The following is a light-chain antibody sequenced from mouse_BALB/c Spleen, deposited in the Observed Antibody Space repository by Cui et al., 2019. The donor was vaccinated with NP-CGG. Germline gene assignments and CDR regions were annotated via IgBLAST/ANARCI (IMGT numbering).Light chain of an antibody. V-gene: IGLV1*01. CDR3: ALWYSNHWV. CDR2: GTK. Sequence: QAVVTQESAPTTSPGETVTLTCRSSTGTVTASNYANWVQEKPDHLFTGLIGGTKNRAPGVPARFSGSLIGDKAALTITGAQTEDEAMYFCALWYSNHWVFGGGTKLTVL. J-gene: IGLJ1*01. CDR1: TGTVTASNY.